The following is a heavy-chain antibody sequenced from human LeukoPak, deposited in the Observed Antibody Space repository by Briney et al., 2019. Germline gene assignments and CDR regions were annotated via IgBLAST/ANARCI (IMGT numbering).Heavy chain of an antibody. Sequence: ASVKVSCKASGYTFTSYDINWVRQAPGQGLEWMGWISAYDGNTNYAQKIQGRATMTTDTSTSTAYMELRSPRSEDTAVYYCASNRRITMVRGVIPLEYWGQGTLVTVSS. J-gene: IGHJ4*02. CDR3: ASNRRITMVRGVIPLEY. CDR2: ISAYDGNT. V-gene: IGHV1-18*01. CDR1: GYTFTSYD. D-gene: IGHD3-10*01.